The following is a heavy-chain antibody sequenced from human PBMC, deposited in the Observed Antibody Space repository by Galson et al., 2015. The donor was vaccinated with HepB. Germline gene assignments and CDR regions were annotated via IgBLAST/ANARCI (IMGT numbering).Heavy chain of an antibody. CDR1: TFTFSSYA. J-gene: IGHJ4*02. CDR2: ISYDGSNI. D-gene: IGHD3-3*01. CDR3: AKGRDFWSGFDDW. V-gene: IGHV3-30*18. Sequence: SLRLSCAVSTFTFSSYAMHWVRQAPGKGLEWVAVISYDGSNIFYADSVKGRFTISRDNSRYTLYLQMNSLRGEDTAVYYCAKGRDFWSGFDDWWGQGTLVTVSS.